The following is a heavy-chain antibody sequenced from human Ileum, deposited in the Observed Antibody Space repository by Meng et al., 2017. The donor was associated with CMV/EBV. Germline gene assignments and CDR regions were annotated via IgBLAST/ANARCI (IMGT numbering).Heavy chain of an antibody. CDR2: ISASGGSI. V-gene: IGHV3-23*01. J-gene: IGHJ4*02. Sequence: GLTFSTYGLNWVRQAPGKGLDWVSGISASGGSIYYADSVKGRFTISRDNSKNTVSLQMNNLRPEDTAVYYCAKDSTSGTYYPDYFDYWGQGSLVTVSS. CDR1: GLTFSTYG. CDR3: AKDSTSGTYYPDYFDY. D-gene: IGHD1-26*01.